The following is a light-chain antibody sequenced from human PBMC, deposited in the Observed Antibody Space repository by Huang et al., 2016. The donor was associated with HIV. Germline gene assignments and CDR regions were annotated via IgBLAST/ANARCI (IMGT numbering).Light chain of an antibody. CDR1: QNILYKSNNKNF. CDR3: QQCYTPPYT. J-gene: IGKJ2*01. CDR2: WAS. Sequence: DIVMTQSPDSLSLSLGERATINCRSSQNILYKSNNKNFLSWYQQKPGQPPKLLIYWASTRESGVPARFGGSGSATDFNLTISSLQAEDVAVYYCQQCYTPPYTFGQGTKVEIK. V-gene: IGKV4-1*01.